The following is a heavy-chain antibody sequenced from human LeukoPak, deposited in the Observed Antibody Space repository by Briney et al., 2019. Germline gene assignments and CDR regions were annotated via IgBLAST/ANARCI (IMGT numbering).Heavy chain of an antibody. V-gene: IGHV1-69*04. D-gene: IGHD3-10*01. CDR1: EGTFSSYA. Sequence: SVKVSCKASEGTFSSYAISWVRQAPGQGLEWMGRIIPILGIANYAQKFQGRVTITADKSTSTAYMELSSLRSEDTAVYYCVNFVVREPHRYWGQGTLVTVSS. CDR2: IIPILGIA. CDR3: VNFVVREPHRY. J-gene: IGHJ4*02.